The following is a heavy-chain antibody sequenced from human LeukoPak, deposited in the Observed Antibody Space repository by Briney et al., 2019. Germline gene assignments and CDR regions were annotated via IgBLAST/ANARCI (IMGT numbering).Heavy chain of an antibody. CDR3: ATNWEYSGYDFLY. Sequence: SETLSLTCTVSGGSISSYYWSWIRQHPGKALEWIGYIYYSGSTYYNPPLKSRVTISVDTSKNQFSLKVSSVTAADTAVYYCATNWEYSGYDFLYWGQGTLVTVSS. D-gene: IGHD5-12*01. CDR2: IYYSGST. V-gene: IGHV4-59*06. CDR1: GGSISSYY. J-gene: IGHJ4*02.